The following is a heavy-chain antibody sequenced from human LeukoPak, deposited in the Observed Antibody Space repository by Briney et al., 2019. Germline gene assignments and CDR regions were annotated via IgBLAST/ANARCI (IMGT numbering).Heavy chain of an antibody. V-gene: IGHV4-59*01. CDR3: ATTYYDFWSAPFDY. Sequence: SETLSLTCTVSGGSISSYYWSWIRQPPGKGLEWIGYIYYSGSTNYNPSLKSRVTISVDTSKNQFSLKLSSVTAADTAVYYCATTYYDFWSAPFDYWGQGTLATVSS. J-gene: IGHJ4*02. D-gene: IGHD3-3*01. CDR2: IYYSGST. CDR1: GGSISSYY.